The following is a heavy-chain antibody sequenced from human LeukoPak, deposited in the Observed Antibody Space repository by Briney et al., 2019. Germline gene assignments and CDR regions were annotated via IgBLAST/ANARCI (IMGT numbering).Heavy chain of an antibody. D-gene: IGHD3-22*01. Sequence: SETLSLTCSVSGASISAYHWSWIRQPAGKGLEWIGRIYSSGRTNYIPSLKSRLTMSVDTSKNRFSLNLNFVTAADTAVYYCASPRSGYRYTFDYWGQGALVTVSS. CDR1: GASISAYH. CDR3: ASPRSGYRYTFDY. V-gene: IGHV4-4*07. J-gene: IGHJ4*02. CDR2: IYSSGRT.